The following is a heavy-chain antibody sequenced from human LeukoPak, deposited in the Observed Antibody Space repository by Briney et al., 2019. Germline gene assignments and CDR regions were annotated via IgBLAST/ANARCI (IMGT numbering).Heavy chain of an antibody. Sequence: GGSLRLSCVASGFTFSSYWMTWVRQAPGKGLEWVANIKTDGSQIYYVDSVKGRFTISRDDAKNSLYLEMNSLRAEDTAVYYCARARYDSSGYYPLGDYWGQGTLVTVSS. CDR2: IKTDGSQI. D-gene: IGHD3-22*01. CDR3: ARARYDSSGYYPLGDY. J-gene: IGHJ4*02. CDR1: GFTFSSYW. V-gene: IGHV3-7*01.